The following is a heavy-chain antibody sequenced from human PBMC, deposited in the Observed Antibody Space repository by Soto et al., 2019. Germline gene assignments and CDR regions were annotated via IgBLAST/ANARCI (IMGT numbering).Heavy chain of an antibody. CDR2: ISSSSSTI. Sequence: ESGGGLVQPGGSLRLSCAASGFTFGSYSMNWVRQAPGKGLEWVSYISSSSSTIYYADSVKGRFTISRDNAKNSLYLQMNSLRDEDTAVYYCAREIPSRGAGWFDPWGQGTLVTVSS. J-gene: IGHJ5*02. D-gene: IGHD3-10*01. CDR3: AREIPSRGAGWFDP. V-gene: IGHV3-48*02. CDR1: GFTFGSYS.